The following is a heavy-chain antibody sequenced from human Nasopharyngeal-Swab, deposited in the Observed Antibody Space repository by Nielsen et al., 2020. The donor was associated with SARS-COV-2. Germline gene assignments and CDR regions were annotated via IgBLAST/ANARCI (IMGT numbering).Heavy chain of an antibody. J-gene: IGHJ4*02. CDR1: GFTFSDSA. CDR3: TRCGGGCYSGRDY. D-gene: IGHD2-15*01. CDR2: VRSKGNNYAT. Sequence: GESLKISYAASGFTFSDSAILWVRQASGKGLEWVGRVRSKGNNYATAYSASVKGRFIIFRDDPTNTAYLQMNSLKTEDTAMYYCTRCGGGCYSGRDYWGQGTLVTVSS. V-gene: IGHV3-73*01.